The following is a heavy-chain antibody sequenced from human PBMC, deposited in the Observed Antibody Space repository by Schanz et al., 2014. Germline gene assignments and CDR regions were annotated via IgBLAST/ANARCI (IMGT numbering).Heavy chain of an antibody. J-gene: IGHJ2*01. Sequence: EVQLLESGGGLVEPGGSLRLSCSASTFTFDHYAMTWVRQAPGKGLEWVAAVSSRSDAIKYADSVRGRFTISRDNSRSTIYLQMNSLRAEDTAVYCCAKDLGGECVDGCFNWYIDRWGRGTLVTVSS. CDR1: TFTFDHYA. CDR3: AKDLGGECVDGCFNWYIDR. CDR2: VSSRSDAI. D-gene: IGHD3-10*01. V-gene: IGHV3-23*05.